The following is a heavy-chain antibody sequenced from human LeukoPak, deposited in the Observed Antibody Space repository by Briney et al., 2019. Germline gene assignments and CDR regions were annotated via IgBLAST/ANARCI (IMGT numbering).Heavy chain of an antibody. CDR3: AKDIDSSSSSGFDY. CDR1: GFTFEDYA. D-gene: IGHD6-6*01. Sequence: GGSLRLSCAASGFTFEDYAMHWVRQAPGKGLEWVSGISWNSGSIGYADSVKGRFTISRDNAKNSLYLQMNSLRAEDTALYYCAKDIDSSSSSGFDYWGQGTLVTVSS. CDR2: ISWNSGSI. J-gene: IGHJ4*02. V-gene: IGHV3-9*01.